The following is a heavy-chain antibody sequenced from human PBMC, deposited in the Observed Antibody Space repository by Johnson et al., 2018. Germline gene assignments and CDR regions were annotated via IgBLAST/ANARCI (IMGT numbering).Heavy chain of an antibody. J-gene: IGHJ3*02. CDR3: ARIGGYGDYVGAFDI. V-gene: IGHV3-74*02. D-gene: IGHD4-17*01. Sequence: EVQLVESGGGLVQPGGSLRLPCAASGFTFSSYWLHWVRHAPGKVLVWVSRIHSEGSGPSYASSVKGRFTISRDHAKTTLYLQMNSLRAEDTGVYYCARIGGYGDYVGAFDIWCQGTMVTVSS. CDR2: IHSEGSGP. CDR1: GFTFSSYW.